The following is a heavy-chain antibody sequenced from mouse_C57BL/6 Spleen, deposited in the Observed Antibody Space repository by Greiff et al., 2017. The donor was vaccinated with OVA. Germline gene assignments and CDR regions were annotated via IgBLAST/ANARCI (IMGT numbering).Heavy chain of an antibody. CDR2: INPSSGYT. CDR3: ARGDYGNWWYFDV. D-gene: IGHD2-1*01. V-gene: IGHV1-4*01. CDR1: GYTFTSYT. Sequence: VQGVESGAELARPGASVKMSCKASGYTFTSYTMHWVKQRPGQGLEWIGYINPSSGYTKYNQKFKDKATLTADKSSSTAYMQLSSLTSEDSAVYYCARGDYGNWWYFDVWGTGTTVTVSS. J-gene: IGHJ1*03.